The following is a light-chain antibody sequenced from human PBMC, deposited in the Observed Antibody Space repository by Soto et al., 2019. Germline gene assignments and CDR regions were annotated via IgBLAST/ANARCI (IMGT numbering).Light chain of an antibody. Sequence: DIQMTQSPSSLSASVGDRVTITCRASQNIGTFLNWYQQKSGKAPDLLISGASILLSGVPSRFSGSGSGTSFSLTISDLQTEDFATYHCRQVYNAPRTFGPGTKVEVK. CDR1: QNIGTF. V-gene: IGKV1-39*01. J-gene: IGKJ1*01. CDR3: RQVYNAPRT. CDR2: GAS.